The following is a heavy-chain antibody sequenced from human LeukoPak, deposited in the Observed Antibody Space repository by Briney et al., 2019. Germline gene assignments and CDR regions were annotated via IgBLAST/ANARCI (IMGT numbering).Heavy chain of an antibody. CDR3: ARDPFLGSGCLYYFYY. J-gene: IGHJ4*02. CDR2: IWYDGSNK. CDR1: GFTFSSYG. Sequence: GRSLRLSCAASGFTFSSYGMHWVRQAPGKGLEWVAVIWYDGSNKYYADSVKGRFTISRDNSKNTLYLQMNSLRAEDTAVYYCARDPFLGSGCLYYFYYWGQGTLVTVSS. D-gene: IGHD6-19*01. V-gene: IGHV3-33*01.